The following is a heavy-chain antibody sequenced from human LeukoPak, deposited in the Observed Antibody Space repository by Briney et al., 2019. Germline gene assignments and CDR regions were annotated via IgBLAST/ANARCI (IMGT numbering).Heavy chain of an antibody. CDR2: IRGSGADT. V-gene: IGHV3-23*01. J-gene: IGHJ4*02. CDR1: GFIFSNYA. CDR3: AKHFTFYGDSRGYYFDY. D-gene: IGHD4-17*01. Sequence: PGGSLRLSCAASGFIFSNYAMTWVRQAPGKGLEWVSSIRGSGADTYYADSVKGRFTISRDNSKNTLSLHMNTLRAKDTAVYYCAKHFTFYGDSRGYYFDYWGQGALVTVSS.